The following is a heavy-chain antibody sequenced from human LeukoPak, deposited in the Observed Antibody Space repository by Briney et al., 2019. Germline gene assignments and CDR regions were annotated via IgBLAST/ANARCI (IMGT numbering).Heavy chain of an antibody. CDR3: ANCYDSSGFFAY. J-gene: IGHJ4*02. D-gene: IGHD3-22*01. V-gene: IGHV7-4-1*02. Sequence: ASVKVSCKGSGYTFTKYDISWVRQAPGQGLEYMGWIDTNTGNPTYAQGFTGRFVFSLDTSVSTAYLQISSLKAEDSAIYFCANCYDSSGFFAYWGQGTPVTVSS. CDR1: GYTFTKYD. CDR2: IDTNTGNP.